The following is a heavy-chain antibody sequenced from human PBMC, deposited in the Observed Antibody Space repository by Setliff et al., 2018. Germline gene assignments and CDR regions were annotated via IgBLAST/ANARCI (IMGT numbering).Heavy chain of an antibody. CDR3: ARVGDSSSWNY. Sequence: ASVKVSCKASGYTFTSYAMHWVRQAPGQRLEWMGWINAGSGNTKYSQKFQGRVTITRDTSASTAYMELSSLRSEDTAVYYCARVGDSSSWNYWGQGTLVTVSS. D-gene: IGHD6-13*01. CDR1: GYTFTSYA. V-gene: IGHV1-3*01. CDR2: INAGSGNT. J-gene: IGHJ4*02.